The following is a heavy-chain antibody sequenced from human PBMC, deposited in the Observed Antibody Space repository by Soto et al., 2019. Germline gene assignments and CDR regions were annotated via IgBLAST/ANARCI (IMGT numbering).Heavy chain of an antibody. CDR3: VRARKWFVELGDEIDVLKL. D-gene: IGHD3-10*01. CDR1: GFVFNDYF. J-gene: IGHJ3*01. V-gene: IGHV3-11*01. Sequence: QAQLVESGGGLVKPGGSLRLSCEASGFVFNDYFMSWIRQAPGKGLQWVAYVSGASATIHYADSVRGRFTISRDNAKNSLYLQMTRLRVEDTAMYYCVRARKWFVELGDEIDVLKLWGQGTMVTVSS. CDR2: VSGASATI.